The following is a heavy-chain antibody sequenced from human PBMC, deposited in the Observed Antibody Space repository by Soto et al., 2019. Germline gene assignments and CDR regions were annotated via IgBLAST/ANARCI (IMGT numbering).Heavy chain of an antibody. V-gene: IGHV4-59*08. J-gene: IGHJ5*02. CDR1: GGSISSYY. D-gene: IGHD3-10*01. CDR3: ARLVPRGFGESFS. CDR2: IYYSGST. Sequence: SETLSLTCTVSGGSISSYYWSWIRQPPGKGLEWIGYIYYSGSTNYNPSLKSRVTISVDTSKNQFSLKLSSVTAADTAVYYCARLVPRGFGESFSWGQGTLVTLSS.